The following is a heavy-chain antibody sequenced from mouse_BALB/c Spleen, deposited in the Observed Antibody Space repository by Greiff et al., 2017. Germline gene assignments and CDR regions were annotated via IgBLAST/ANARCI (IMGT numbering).Heavy chain of an antibody. CDR1: GFTFSDYY. CDR2: ISDGGSYT. V-gene: IGHV5-4*02. J-gene: IGHJ4*01. CDR3: ARGTTNYYAMDY. D-gene: IGHD6-1*01. Sequence: VESGGGLVKPGGSLKLSCAASGFTFSDYYMYWVRQTPEKRLEWVATISDGGSYTYYPDSVKGRFTISRDNAKNNLYLQMSSLKSEDTAMYYCARGTTNYYAMDYWGQGTSVTVSS.